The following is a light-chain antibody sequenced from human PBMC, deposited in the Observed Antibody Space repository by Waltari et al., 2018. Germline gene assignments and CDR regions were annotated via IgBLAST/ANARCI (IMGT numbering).Light chain of an antibody. CDR2: DVS. Sequence: QSALTQPASVSGSPGQSITISCTGTSSDVGGCYYVSWYQHHPGQAPQLLIFDVSYRPSGVSTRFSGSKSGNTASLTISGLQAEDEADYSCSSYTSTSTLVFGSGTKVTVL. V-gene: IGLV2-14*03. CDR3: SSYTSTSTLV. CDR1: SSDVGGCYY. J-gene: IGLJ1*01.